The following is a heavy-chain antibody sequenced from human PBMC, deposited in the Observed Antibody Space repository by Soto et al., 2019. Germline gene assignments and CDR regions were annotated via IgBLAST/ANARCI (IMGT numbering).Heavy chain of an antibody. V-gene: IGHV4-30-2*01. D-gene: IGHD2-21*02. CDR1: GGSISSGGYS. Sequence: SETLSLTCAVYGGSISSGGYSWSWIRQPPGKGLEWIGYIYHSGSTYYNPSLKSRVTISVDRSKNQFSLKLSSVTAADTAVYYCARHPSDFWFDPWGQGTLVTVSS. CDR2: IYHSGST. CDR3: ARHPSDFWFDP. J-gene: IGHJ5*02.